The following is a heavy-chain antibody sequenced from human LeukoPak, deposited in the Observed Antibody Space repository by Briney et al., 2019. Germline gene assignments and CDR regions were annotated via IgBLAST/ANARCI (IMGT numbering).Heavy chain of an antibody. CDR3: ARDLKLDGSSGYYAFDI. V-gene: IGHV4-59*01. Sequence: SETLSLTCTVSGGSITDYYWGWIRQPPGKGLEWIGYDYYSGSSNYNPSLKSRVTISVDTSKNQFSLKMSSVTAADTAVYYCARDLKLDGSSGYYAFDIWGQGTLVTVSS. D-gene: IGHD3-22*01. CDR2: DYYSGSS. CDR1: GGSITDYY. J-gene: IGHJ4*02.